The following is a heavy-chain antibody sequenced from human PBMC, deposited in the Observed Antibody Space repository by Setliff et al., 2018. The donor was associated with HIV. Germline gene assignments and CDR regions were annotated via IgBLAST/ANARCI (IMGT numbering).Heavy chain of an antibody. CDR2: VSSSGDP. Sequence: SETLSLTCTVSGASISNSGYYWTWIRQRPGKGLEWLGDVSSSGDPYYNPPLKSRVVMSVDTSKNQFSLKLTSVTVADTAIYYCARDRGPIPSWFDPWGQGALVTVSS. D-gene: IGHD2-21*01. J-gene: IGHJ5*02. CDR3: ARDRGPIPSWFDP. CDR1: GASISNSGYY. V-gene: IGHV4-31*02.